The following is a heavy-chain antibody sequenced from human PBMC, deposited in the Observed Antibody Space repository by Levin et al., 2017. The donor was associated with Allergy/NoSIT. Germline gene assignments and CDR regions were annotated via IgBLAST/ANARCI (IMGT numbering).Heavy chain of an antibody. CDR1: GGSISSSSYY. D-gene: IGHD6-6*01. CDR2: IYYSGST. J-gene: IGHJ6*02. V-gene: IGHV4-39*07. CDR3: ARALVGSIAARPSYYYYGMDV. Sequence: SQTLSLTCTVSGGSISSSSYYWGWIRQPPGKGLEWIGSIYYSGSTYYNPSLKSRVTISVDTSKNQFSLKLSSVTAADTAVYYCARALVGSIAARPSYYYYGMDVWGQGTTVTVSS.